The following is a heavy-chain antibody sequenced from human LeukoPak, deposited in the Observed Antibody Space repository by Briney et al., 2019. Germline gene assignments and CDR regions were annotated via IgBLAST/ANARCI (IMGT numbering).Heavy chain of an antibody. D-gene: IGHD6-19*01. CDR3: VKVNSAWPGGTYYFDY. CDR2: LSASAITT. CDR1: GFTFNYFA. V-gene: IGHV3-23*01. J-gene: IGHJ4*02. Sequence: GGSLRLSCAASGFTFNYFAMSWVRQAPGKGLEWVSSLSASAITTYYAASVKGRFTISRDNSKNTLSLQMNSLRAEDTAVYYCVKVNSAWPGGTYYFDYWGQGTLVTVSS.